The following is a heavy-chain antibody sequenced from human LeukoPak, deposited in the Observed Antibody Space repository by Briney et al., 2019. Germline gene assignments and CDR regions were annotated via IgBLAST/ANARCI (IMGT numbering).Heavy chain of an antibody. D-gene: IGHD6-25*01. CDR3: ARGRIAAENWFDP. J-gene: IGHJ5*02. Sequence: GFLRLSCAASELTFSSYAMHWVRQAQGKGLEWVAVISYDGSNKYYADSVKGRFTISRDNSKNTLYLQMNSLRAEDTAVYYCARGRIAAENWFDPWGQGTLVTVSS. CDR1: ELTFSSYA. CDR2: ISYDGSNK. V-gene: IGHV3-30*04.